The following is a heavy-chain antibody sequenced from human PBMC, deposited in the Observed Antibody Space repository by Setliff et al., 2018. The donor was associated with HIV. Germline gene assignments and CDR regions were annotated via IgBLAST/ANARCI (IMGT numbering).Heavy chain of an antibody. D-gene: IGHD3-22*01. V-gene: IGHV4-34*01. CDR2: INHSGST. Sequence: SETLSLTCAVYGGSFSAYYWTWIRQPPGKGLEWIGEINHSGSTNYNPSLKSRVTISVDTSKNQFSLKLRSVTAADTAIYYCARSDLDNGSGYFDYYSYYMDVWGRGTTVTV. J-gene: IGHJ6*03. CDR1: GGSFSAYY. CDR3: ARSDLDNGSGYFDYYSYYMDV.